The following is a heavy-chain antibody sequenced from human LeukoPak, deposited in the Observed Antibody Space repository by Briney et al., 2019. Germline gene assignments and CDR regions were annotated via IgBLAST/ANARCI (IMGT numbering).Heavy chain of an antibody. D-gene: IGHD3-22*01. J-gene: IGHJ4*02. CDR2: ISYDGSNK. CDR1: GFTFSSYA. CDR3: ARDPYYYDSSGYYHGGYYFDY. V-gene: IGHV3-30-3*01. Sequence: PGRSLRLSCAASGFTFSSYAMHWVCQAPGKGLEWVAVISYDGSNKYYADSVKGRFTISRDNSKNTLYLQMNSLRAEDTAVYYCARDPYYYDSSGYYHGGYYFDYWGQGTLVTVSS.